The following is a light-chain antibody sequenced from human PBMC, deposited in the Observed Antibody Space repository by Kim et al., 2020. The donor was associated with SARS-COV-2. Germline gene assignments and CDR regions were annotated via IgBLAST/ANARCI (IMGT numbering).Light chain of an antibody. CDR2: DAS. CDR1: QSIDNC. Sequence: SASVGDRITITCRASQSIDNCLAWYQLKPGKAPKLLIFDASALDSGVPRRFSGSGSGTDFTLTISSLQVEDFATYYCQQYNGYWTFGQGTKVDIK. CDR3: QQYNGYWT. V-gene: IGKV1-5*01. J-gene: IGKJ1*01.